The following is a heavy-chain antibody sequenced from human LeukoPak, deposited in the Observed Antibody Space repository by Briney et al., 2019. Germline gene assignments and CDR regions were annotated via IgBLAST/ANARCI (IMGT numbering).Heavy chain of an antibody. CDR2: IYTSGST. J-gene: IGHJ4*02. D-gene: IGHD6-19*01. Sequence: SETLSLTCTVSGGSISSYYWSWIRQPAGKGLEWIGRIYTSGSTNYNPSLKSRVTMSVDTSKNQFSLKLSSVAAADAAVYYCARGSMYSSGWYYFDYWGQRTLVTVSP. V-gene: IGHV4-4*07. CDR1: GGSISSYY. CDR3: ARGSMYSSGWYYFDY.